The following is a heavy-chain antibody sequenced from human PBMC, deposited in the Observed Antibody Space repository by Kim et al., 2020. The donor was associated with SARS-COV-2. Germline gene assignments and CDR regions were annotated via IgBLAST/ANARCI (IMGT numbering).Heavy chain of an antibody. CDR2: IYYSGST. V-gene: IGHV4-31*03. CDR1: GGSISSGGYY. D-gene: IGHD3-22*01. Sequence: SETLSLTCTVSGGSISSGGYYWSWIRQHPGKGLEWIGYIYYSGSTYYNPSLKSRVTISVDTSKNQFSLKLSSVTAADTAVYYCARAGLLLRVGDAFDIWGQGTMVTVSS. CDR3: ARAGLLLRVGDAFDI. J-gene: IGHJ3*02.